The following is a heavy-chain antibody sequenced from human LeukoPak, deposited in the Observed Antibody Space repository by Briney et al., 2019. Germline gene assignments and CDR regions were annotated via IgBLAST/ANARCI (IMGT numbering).Heavy chain of an antibody. V-gene: IGHV3-23*01. Sequence: GGSLRLSCAASGFNFPTYAMQWVRQAPGKGLEWVSSIRVSDGARFYADSVKGRFTTSRDNSKNTLFLQMNSLRVEDTAVYYCARDHLGRPSYAFDIWGQGTMVTVSS. D-gene: IGHD2-15*01. CDR1: GFNFPTYA. CDR2: IRVSDGAR. CDR3: ARDHLGRPSYAFDI. J-gene: IGHJ3*02.